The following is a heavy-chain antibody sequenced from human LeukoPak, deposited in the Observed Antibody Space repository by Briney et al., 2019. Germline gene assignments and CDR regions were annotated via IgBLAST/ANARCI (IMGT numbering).Heavy chain of an antibody. D-gene: IGHD3-22*01. V-gene: IGHV3-64D*06. CDR1: GFTFSSYA. Sequence: PGGALRLSCSASGFTFSSYAMLWVRQAPGKGLEYVSTISGNGGSTYYADSVKGRFTISRDNSKNTLYLQMSSLRAEDTAVYYCVKGGIVVLISAFDIRGQGTMVTVSS. CDR2: ISGNGGST. CDR3: VKGGIVVLISAFDI. J-gene: IGHJ3*02.